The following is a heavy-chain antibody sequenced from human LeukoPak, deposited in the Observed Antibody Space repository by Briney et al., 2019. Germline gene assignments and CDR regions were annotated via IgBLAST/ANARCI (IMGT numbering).Heavy chain of an antibody. CDR1: GGSISSSSYY. D-gene: IGHD2-21*02. CDR2: IYYSGST. Sequence: PSETLSLTCTVSGGSISSSSYYWGWIRHPPGKGLEWIGSIYYSGSTYYNPSLKSRVTISVDTSKNQFSLKLSSVTAADTAVYYCAREVMSNCGGDCYYGNFDYWGQGTLVTVSS. CDR3: AREVMSNCGGDCYYGNFDY. V-gene: IGHV4-39*07. J-gene: IGHJ4*02.